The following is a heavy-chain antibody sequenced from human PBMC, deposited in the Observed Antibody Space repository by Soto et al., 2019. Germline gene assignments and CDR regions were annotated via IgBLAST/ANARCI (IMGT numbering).Heavy chain of an antibody. CDR1: GGSISSYY. J-gene: IGHJ6*02. V-gene: IGHV4-59*01. D-gene: IGHD3-9*01. CDR3: ARGPYYDILTGYPNYYYYGMDV. CDR2: IYYSGST. Sequence: PSETLFLTCTVSGGSISSYYWSWIRQPPGKGLEWIGYIYYSGSTNYNPSLKSRVTISVDTSKNQFSLKLSSVTAADMAVYYCARGPYYDILTGYPNYYYYGMDVWGRGTTVTVSS.